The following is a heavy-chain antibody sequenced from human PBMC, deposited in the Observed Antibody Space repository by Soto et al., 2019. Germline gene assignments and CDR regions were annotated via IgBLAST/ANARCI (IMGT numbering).Heavy chain of an antibody. V-gene: IGHV1-69*12. CDR2: IIPIFGTA. J-gene: IGHJ5*02. CDR3: ARDYEDIVLVPAARPYNWFDP. Sequence: QVQLVQSGAEVKKPGSSVKVSCKASGGTFSSYAISWVRQAPGQGLEWMGGIIPIFGTANYAQKFQGRVTITADESTSTAYMELGSLRSEDTAVYYCARDYEDIVLVPAARPYNWFDPWGQGTLVTVSS. D-gene: IGHD2-2*01. CDR1: GGTFSSYA.